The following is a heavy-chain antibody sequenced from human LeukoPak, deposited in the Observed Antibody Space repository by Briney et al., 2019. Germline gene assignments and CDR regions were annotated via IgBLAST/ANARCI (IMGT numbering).Heavy chain of an antibody. V-gene: IGHV3-20*04. J-gene: IGHJ4*02. CDR2: INWNGGRT. D-gene: IGHD5-18*01. CDR1: GFTFDDYG. CDR3: AKASGYSFGHFDY. Sequence: PGGSLRLSCAASGFTFDDYGMSWVRQAPGKGLEWVSGINWNGGRTGYADSVKGRFTISRDNAKNSLYLQMNNLRPEDTALYYCAKASGYSFGHFDYWGQGTLVTVSS.